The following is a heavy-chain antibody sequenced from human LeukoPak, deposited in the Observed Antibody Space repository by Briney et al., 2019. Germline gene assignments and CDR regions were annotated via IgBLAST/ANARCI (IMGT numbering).Heavy chain of an antibody. CDR2: IYHSGST. V-gene: IGHV4-30-2*01. J-gene: IGHJ2*01. CDR1: GGSISSGGYS. CDR3: AREYYEGYFDL. D-gene: IGHD3-22*01. Sequence: SETLSLTCAISGGSISSGGYSWSWIRQPPGKGLEWIGYIYHSGSTYYNPSLKSRVTISVDRSKNQFSLKLSSVTAADTAVYYCAREYYEGYFDLWGRGTLVTVSS.